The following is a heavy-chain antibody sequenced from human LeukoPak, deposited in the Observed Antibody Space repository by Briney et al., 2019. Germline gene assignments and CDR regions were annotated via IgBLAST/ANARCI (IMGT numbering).Heavy chain of an antibody. D-gene: IGHD2-15*01. V-gene: IGHV4-4*07. CDR1: GVSISRHY. Sequence: PSETLSLTCSVSGVSISRHYWSWIRQPAGEGLEWIGRIYTSGSTNYNPSLNSRVTISVDKSKNHLSLNLSSVTAADTAFYYCARDWRYCSVGSCSYYFDYWGQGALVTVSS. CDR3: ARDWRYCSVGSCSYYFDY. CDR2: IYTSGST. J-gene: IGHJ4*02.